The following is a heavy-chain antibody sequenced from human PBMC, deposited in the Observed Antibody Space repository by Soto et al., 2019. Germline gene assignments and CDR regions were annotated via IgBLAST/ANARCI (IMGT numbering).Heavy chain of an antibody. CDR3: ARALGKYYDFWSGYSTQFDY. Sequence: QVQLVQSGAEVKKPGASVKVSCKASGYTFTSYGISWVRQAPGQGLEWMGWISAYNGNTEYAQKLQGRVTMTTDTSTSTAYMELRSLRSDDTAVYYCARALGKYYDFWSGYSTQFDYGGQGTLVTVSS. D-gene: IGHD3-3*01. V-gene: IGHV1-18*01. CDR2: ISAYNGNT. CDR1: GYTFTSYG. J-gene: IGHJ4*02.